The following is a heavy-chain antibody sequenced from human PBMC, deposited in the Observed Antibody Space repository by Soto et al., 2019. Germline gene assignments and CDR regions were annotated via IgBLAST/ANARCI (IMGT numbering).Heavy chain of an antibody. CDR3: AKGGSAYCSGGSCYHPFDY. CDR2: ISGSGGIT. D-gene: IGHD2-15*01. Sequence: EVQLLESGGGLVQPGGSLRLSCAASGFTFTSYAMSWVRQAPGKGLEWVSTISGSGGITFYADSVKGRFTISRDNSKDTLYLQMNRLRAEDTAVYYCAKGGSAYCSGGSCYHPFDYWGQGTLVTDSS. CDR1: GFTFTSYA. J-gene: IGHJ4*02. V-gene: IGHV3-23*01.